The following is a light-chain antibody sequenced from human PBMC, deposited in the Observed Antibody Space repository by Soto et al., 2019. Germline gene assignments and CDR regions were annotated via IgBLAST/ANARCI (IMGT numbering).Light chain of an antibody. V-gene: IGKV3-15*01. CDR1: QSVNSN. J-gene: IGKJ1*01. CDR3: QQYNNWPPT. CDR2: GAS. Sequence: EIVMTQSPATLSVSPGERATLSCRASQSVNSNLAWYQQKPGQAPRLLIYGASTRATGIPARFSGSGSGTEFTLTISSLQSEDFAVYYCQQYNNWPPTFGHGTKVEIK.